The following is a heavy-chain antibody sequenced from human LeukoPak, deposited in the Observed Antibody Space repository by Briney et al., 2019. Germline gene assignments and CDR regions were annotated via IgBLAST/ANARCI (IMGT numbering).Heavy chain of an antibody. CDR3: ASLAGTGNYYYYMDV. CDR1: GYTFTSYY. V-gene: IGHV1-46*01. J-gene: IGHJ6*03. CDR2: INPSGGST. Sequence: GASVKVSCKASGYTFTSYYMHWVRQAPGQGLEWMGIINPSGGSTSYAQKFQGRVTMTRDTSTSTVYMELSSLRSEDTAVYYCASLAGTGNYYYYMDVWGKGTTATVSS. D-gene: IGHD6-19*01.